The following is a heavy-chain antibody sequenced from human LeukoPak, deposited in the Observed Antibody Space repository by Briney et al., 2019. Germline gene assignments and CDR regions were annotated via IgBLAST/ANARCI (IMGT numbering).Heavy chain of an antibody. Sequence: KPSETPSLTCAVYGGSFSGYYWSGIRQPPGKGREWIGEINHSGSTNYNPSLKSRVTISVDTSKNQFSLKLISVTAADTAVYYCARGYGMDVWGQGTTVTVSS. V-gene: IGHV4-34*01. J-gene: IGHJ6*02. CDR3: ARGYGMDV. CDR2: INHSGST. CDR1: GGSFSGYY.